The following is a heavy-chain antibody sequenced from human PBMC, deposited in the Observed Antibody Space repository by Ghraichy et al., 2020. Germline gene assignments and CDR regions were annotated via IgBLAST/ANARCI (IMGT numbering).Heavy chain of an antibody. CDR3: ARISSVGATQEFDY. V-gene: IGHV2-70*11. D-gene: IGHD1-26*01. Sequence: SGPTLVKPTQTLTLTCTFSGFSLSTSGMCVSWIRQPPGKALEWLARIDWDDDKYYSTSLKTRLTISKDTSKNQVVLTMTNMDPVDTATYYCARISSVGATQEFDYWGQGTLVTVSS. CDR2: IDWDDDK. CDR1: GFSLSTSGMC. J-gene: IGHJ4*02.